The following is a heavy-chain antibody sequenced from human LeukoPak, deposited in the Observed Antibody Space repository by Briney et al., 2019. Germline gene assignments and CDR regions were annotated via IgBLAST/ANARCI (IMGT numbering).Heavy chain of an antibody. CDR1: GFTFNRYW. V-gene: IGHV3-74*03. D-gene: IGHD3/OR15-3a*01. Sequence: GGSLRLSCAASGFTFNRYWMHWVRQAPGKGLVWVSRISPDGNSATYADSVKGRFTISRDYAKNTLYLQMNSLRAEDSAVYYCVSLDGVYYYHMDVWGQGTTVIVSS. CDR2: ISPDGNSA. CDR3: VSLDGVYYYHMDV. J-gene: IGHJ6*02.